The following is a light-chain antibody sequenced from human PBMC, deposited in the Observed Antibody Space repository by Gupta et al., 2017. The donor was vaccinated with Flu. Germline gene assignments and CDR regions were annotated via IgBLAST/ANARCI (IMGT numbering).Light chain of an antibody. J-gene: IGKJ2*01. V-gene: IGKV1-39*01. CDR3: QQTRSTPYT. CDR1: QSISTF. Sequence: DIQMTQSPSSLSASVGDRVTVTCRASQSISTFLNWYQQKPGKAPELFIFDASSLQSGVPPRFSGSGSGTDCTLTISSLQPEDFASYYCQQTRSTPYTFGQGTKVEI. CDR2: DAS.